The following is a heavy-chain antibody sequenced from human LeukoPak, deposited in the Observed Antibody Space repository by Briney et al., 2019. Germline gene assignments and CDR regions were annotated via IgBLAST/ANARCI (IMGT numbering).Heavy chain of an antibody. Sequence: PGGSLRLSCAASGFTFSSYWMHWVRQAPGKGLVWVSRINSDGSSTSYADSVKGRFTISRDNAKNTLYLRMNSLRAEDTAVYYCAREGSSGYYGPGGYCMDVWGKGTTVTVSS. D-gene: IGHD3-22*01. CDR2: INSDGSST. J-gene: IGHJ6*03. CDR3: AREGSSGYYGPGGYCMDV. CDR1: GFTFSSYW. V-gene: IGHV3-74*01.